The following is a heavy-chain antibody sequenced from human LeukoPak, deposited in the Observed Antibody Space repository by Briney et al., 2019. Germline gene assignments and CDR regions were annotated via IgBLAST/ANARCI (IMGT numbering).Heavy chain of an antibody. V-gene: IGHV1-18*01. CDR1: GYTFTSYG. Sequence: ASVKVSCKASGYTFTSYGISWVRQAPGQGLEWMGWISAYNGNTNYAQKFQGRVTMTRDTSTSTVYMELGSLRSEDTAVYYCARGPSITMVRGGQWYYYMDVWGKGTTVTISS. D-gene: IGHD3-10*01. CDR3: ARGPSITMVRGGQWYYYMDV. CDR2: ISAYNGNT. J-gene: IGHJ6*03.